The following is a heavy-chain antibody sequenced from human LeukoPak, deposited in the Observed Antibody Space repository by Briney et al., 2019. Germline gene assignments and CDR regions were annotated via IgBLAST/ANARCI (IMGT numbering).Heavy chain of an antibody. CDR3: ARGATPRWELLGALDAFDI. Sequence: GASVKVSCKASGGTFSSYAISWVRQAPGQGLEWMGGIIPIFGTANYAQKFRGRVTITADESTSTAYMELSSLRSEDTAVYYCARGATPRWELLGALDAFDIWGQGTMVTVSS. J-gene: IGHJ3*02. D-gene: IGHD1-26*01. V-gene: IGHV1-69*13. CDR1: GGTFSSYA. CDR2: IIPIFGTA.